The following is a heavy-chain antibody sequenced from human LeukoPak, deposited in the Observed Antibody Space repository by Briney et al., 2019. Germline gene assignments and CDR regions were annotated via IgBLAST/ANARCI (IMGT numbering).Heavy chain of an antibody. CDR3: AREGGYSGSYFDY. V-gene: IGHV4-59*01. Sequence: SETLSLTCTVSGGSISSYYWSWIRQPPGKGLEWIGYIYYSGSTNYNPSLKSRVTISVDTSKNQFSLKLSSVTAADTAVHYCAREGGYSGSYFDYWGQGTLVTVSS. CDR2: IYYSGST. J-gene: IGHJ4*02. CDR1: GGSISSYY. D-gene: IGHD1-26*01.